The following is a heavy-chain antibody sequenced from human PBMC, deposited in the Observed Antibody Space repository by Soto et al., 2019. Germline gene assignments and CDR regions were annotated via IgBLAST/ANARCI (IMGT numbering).Heavy chain of an antibody. Sequence: ASVKVSCKASGYSFTSHGISWVRQAPGQGLEWMSWISAYNGDTNYAQKVQGRVTMTTDTSTSTAFMELRSLRFDDTAVYYCVRDPDGHIDFDYWGQGTLVTVSS. CDR2: ISAYNGDT. V-gene: IGHV1-18*01. CDR3: VRDPDGHIDFDY. CDR1: GYSFTSHG. J-gene: IGHJ4*02.